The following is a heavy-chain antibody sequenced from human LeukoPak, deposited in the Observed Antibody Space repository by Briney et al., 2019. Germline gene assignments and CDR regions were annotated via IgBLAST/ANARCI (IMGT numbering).Heavy chain of an antibody. CDR2: IQSDGSDQ. CDR3: ARPLYGSGSYYFDY. Sequence: GGSLRLSCAASGFTFSSYGMHWVRQAPGKGLEWVAFIQSDGSDQYYADSVKGRLSISRDNSKNTLYLQMSSLRAEDTAVYYCARPLYGSGSYYFDYWGQGTLVTVSS. V-gene: IGHV3-30*02. D-gene: IGHD3-10*01. CDR1: GFTFSSYG. J-gene: IGHJ4*02.